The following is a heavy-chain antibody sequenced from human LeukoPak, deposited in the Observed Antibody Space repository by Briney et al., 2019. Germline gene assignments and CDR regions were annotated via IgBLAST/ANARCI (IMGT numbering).Heavy chain of an antibody. J-gene: IGHJ4*02. CDR1: GYTFTSYG. Sequence: GASVKVSCKASGYTFTSYGISWVRQAPGQGLEWMGWISANNGNTHYAQKLHGRVTKTTDTSTSTASMELRSLRSDETAVYYCARPPELQWLSFDYWGQGTLVTVSS. V-gene: IGHV1-18*01. CDR3: ARPPELQWLSFDY. CDR2: ISANNGNT. D-gene: IGHD6-19*01.